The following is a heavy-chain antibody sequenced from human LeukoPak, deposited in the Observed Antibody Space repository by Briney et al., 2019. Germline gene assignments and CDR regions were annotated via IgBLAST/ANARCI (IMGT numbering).Heavy chain of an antibody. V-gene: IGHV3-64*01. Sequence: GGSLRLSCAASGFTFSSYAMHWVRQAPGKGLEYVSAISSNGDSIYYANSVKGRFTISRDNSKNTLYLQMGSLRVEDMAVYYCARGGGYRGYGQDYWGQGTLVTVSS. CDR2: ISSNGDSI. CDR1: GFTFSSYA. CDR3: ARGGGYRGYGQDY. J-gene: IGHJ4*02. D-gene: IGHD5-12*01.